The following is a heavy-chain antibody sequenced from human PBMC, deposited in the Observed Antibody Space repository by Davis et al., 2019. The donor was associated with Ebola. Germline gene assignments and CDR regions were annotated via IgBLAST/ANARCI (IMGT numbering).Heavy chain of an antibody. CDR3: ARGEWSRYSSSWYLGWEWFDP. CDR2: INPNSGGT. D-gene: IGHD6-13*01. CDR1: GGTFSSYT. J-gene: IGHJ5*02. V-gene: IGHV1-2*06. Sequence: AASVKVSCKASGGTFSSYTISWVRQAPGQGLEWMGRINPNSGGTNYAQKFQGRVTMTRDTSISTAYMELSRLRSDDTAVYYCARGEWSRYSSSWYLGWEWFDPWGQGTLVTVSS.